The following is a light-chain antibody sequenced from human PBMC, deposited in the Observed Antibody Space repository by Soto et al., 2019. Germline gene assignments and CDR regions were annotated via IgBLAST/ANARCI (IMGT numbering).Light chain of an antibody. J-gene: IGKJ1*01. Sequence: DIVLTQSPGTLSLSPGERATLSCRSSQSVSSNYLAWYQQKPDQAPRLVIYDVSGRATGIPDRFSGSGSVTDFPLTISRLEPEDSAVYYCQQYGISPTFGQGTKVEIK. CDR2: DVS. CDR3: QQYGISPT. V-gene: IGKV3-20*01. CDR1: QSVSSNY.